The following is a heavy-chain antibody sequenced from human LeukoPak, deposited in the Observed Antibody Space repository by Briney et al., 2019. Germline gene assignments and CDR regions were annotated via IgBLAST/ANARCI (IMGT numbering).Heavy chain of an antibody. V-gene: IGHV3-23*01. CDR1: GFTFSSYS. D-gene: IGHD4-17*01. CDR2: ISGSGGST. CDR3: AKVTTVTLGNSIY. J-gene: IGHJ4*02. Sequence: GGSLRLSCVASGFTFSSYSISWVRQAPGKGLDWVSAISGSGGSTYYAASAKGRFTISRDNSKNTLYLQMNSLRAEATAVYYCAKVTTVTLGNSIYWGQGTLVTVSS.